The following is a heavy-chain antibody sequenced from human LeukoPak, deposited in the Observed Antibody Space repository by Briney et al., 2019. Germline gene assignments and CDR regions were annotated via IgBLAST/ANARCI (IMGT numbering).Heavy chain of an antibody. V-gene: IGHV1-3*01. CDR3: ARDLPYYDFWSGYVYYYYGMDV. J-gene: IGHJ6*02. CDR1: GYTFTNYG. Sequence: ASVTVSCTTSGYTFTNYGMHWVRQAPGQRLEWMGWINGGNGNAKYSQNFQGRVTIIRDTSASTAYMELSSLRSEDTAVYYCARDLPYYDFWSGYVYYYYGMDVWGQGTTVTVSS. CDR2: INGGNGNA. D-gene: IGHD3-3*01.